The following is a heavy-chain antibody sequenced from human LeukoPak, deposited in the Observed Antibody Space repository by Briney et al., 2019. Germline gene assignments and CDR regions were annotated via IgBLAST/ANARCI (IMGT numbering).Heavy chain of an antibody. CDR1: GFTFSDYY. CDR3: ASRQWLVQGDY. Sequence: GGSLRLSCAASGFTFSDYYMSWIRQAPGKGLEWVSYISSSGSTIYYADSVKGRFTISRDNSKNTLYLQMNSLRAEDTAVYYCASRQWLVQGDYWGQGTLVTVSS. V-gene: IGHV3-11*01. J-gene: IGHJ4*02. D-gene: IGHD6-19*01. CDR2: ISSSGSTI.